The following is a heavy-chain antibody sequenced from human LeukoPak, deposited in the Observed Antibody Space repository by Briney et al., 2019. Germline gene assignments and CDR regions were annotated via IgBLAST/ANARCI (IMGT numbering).Heavy chain of an antibody. J-gene: IGHJ4*02. Sequence: GGSLRLSCAPSLFTFSSYRMNWVPEAPGRGLEWVSSISSSSSYIFYADSVKGRFTISRDNAKSSLYLQMNSLRAEDTAVYYCASSFDYWGQGTLVTVSS. V-gene: IGHV3-21*01. CDR1: LFTFSSYR. CDR2: ISSSSSYI. CDR3: ASSFDY.